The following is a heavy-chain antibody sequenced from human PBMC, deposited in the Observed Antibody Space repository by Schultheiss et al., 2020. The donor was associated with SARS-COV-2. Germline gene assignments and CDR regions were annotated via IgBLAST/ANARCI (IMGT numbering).Heavy chain of an antibody. J-gene: IGHJ6*02. D-gene: IGHD2-2*03. CDR3: ARVGYCSSTSCLVVYYYGMDV. CDR1: GFTFSRYA. V-gene: IGHV3-23*01. Sequence: GGSLRLSCAASGFTFSRYAMSWVRQAPGKGLEWVSAISGSGGSTYYADSVKGRFTISRDNAKNTLYLQMNSLRAEDTAVYYCARVGYCSSTSCLVVYYYGMDVWGQGTTVTVSS. CDR2: ISGSGGST.